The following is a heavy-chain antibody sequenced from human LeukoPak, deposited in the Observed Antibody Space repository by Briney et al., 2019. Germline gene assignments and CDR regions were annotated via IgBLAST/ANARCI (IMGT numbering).Heavy chain of an antibody. CDR3: ARDFDY. CDR1: GFSFSSYA. J-gene: IGHJ4*02. Sequence: GGSLRLSCAASGFSFSSYAMHWVRQAPGKGLEWVAVISYDGSNKYYADSVKGRFTISRDNSKNTLYLQMNSLRAEDTAVYYCARDFDYWGQGTLVTVSS. CDR2: ISYDGSNK. V-gene: IGHV3-30*04.